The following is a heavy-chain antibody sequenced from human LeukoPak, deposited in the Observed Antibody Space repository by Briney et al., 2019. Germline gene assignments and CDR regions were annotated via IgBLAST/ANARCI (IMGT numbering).Heavy chain of an antibody. V-gene: IGHV3-23*01. D-gene: IGHD2-2*01. Sequence: QSGGSLRLSCAASGFTFITYAMTWVRQAPGKGLEWVSVIGASGGGTNYADSVKGRFTISRDNFKNTLYLQMNSLRAEDAAIYYCAKLCSSVVDDAFDIWGQGTMVTVSS. CDR1: GFTFITYA. J-gene: IGHJ3*02. CDR2: IGASGGGT. CDR3: AKLCSSVVDDAFDI.